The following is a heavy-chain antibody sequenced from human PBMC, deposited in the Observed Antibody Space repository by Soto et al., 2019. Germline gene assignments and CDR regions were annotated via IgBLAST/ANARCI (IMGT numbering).Heavy chain of an antibody. V-gene: IGHV3-33*01. Sequence: GGSLRLSCAASGFTFSSYGMHWVRQAPGKGLEWVAVIWYDGSNKYYADSVKGRFTISRDNSKNTLYLQMNSLRAEDTAVYYCAREGFTSCLDYWGQGTLVTVSS. D-gene: IGHD2-2*01. CDR3: AREGFTSCLDY. CDR2: IWYDGSNK. J-gene: IGHJ4*02. CDR1: GFTFSSYG.